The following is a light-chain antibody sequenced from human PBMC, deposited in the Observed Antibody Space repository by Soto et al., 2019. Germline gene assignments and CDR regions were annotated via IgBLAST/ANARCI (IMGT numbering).Light chain of an antibody. CDR1: QSISSY. Sequence: DIQMTQSPSSLSASVGDRVTITCRASQSISSYLNWYQQKPGKAPKLLIYTASSLQSGVPSRFSGSGSGTDFTLIISSLQPEDFATYYCQQSYSSRPFGQGTKVEIK. J-gene: IGKJ1*01. CDR3: QQSYSSRP. CDR2: TAS. V-gene: IGKV1-39*01.